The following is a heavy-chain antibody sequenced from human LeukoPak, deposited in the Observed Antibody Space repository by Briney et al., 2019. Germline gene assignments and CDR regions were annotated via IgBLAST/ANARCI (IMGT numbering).Heavy chain of an antibody. Sequence: GASLRLSCAAAGFTFSSYAMSWVRQAPGKGLEWGSHISASGRTTDYADSVTGRSTISRDNSKNTVYLQMNSLRAEDTAVYYCAKLCSGGSCYWNYWGQGTLVTVSS. J-gene: IGHJ4*02. CDR2: ISASGRTT. D-gene: IGHD2-15*01. CDR3: AKLCSGGSCYWNY. V-gene: IGHV3-23*01. CDR1: GFTFSSYA.